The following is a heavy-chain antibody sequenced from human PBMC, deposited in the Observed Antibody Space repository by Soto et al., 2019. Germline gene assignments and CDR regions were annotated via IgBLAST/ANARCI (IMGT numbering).Heavy chain of an antibody. J-gene: IGHJ6*02. CDR1: GFTFSSYA. Sequence: GGSLRLSCAASGFTFSSYAVSWVRQAPGKGLEWVSAISGSGGSTYYADSVKGRFTISRDNSKNTLYLQMNSLRAEDTAVYYCATKDIVVVPAAYYYYGMDVWGQGTTVTVSS. CDR3: ATKDIVVVPAAYYYYGMDV. D-gene: IGHD2-2*01. CDR2: ISGSGGST. V-gene: IGHV3-23*01.